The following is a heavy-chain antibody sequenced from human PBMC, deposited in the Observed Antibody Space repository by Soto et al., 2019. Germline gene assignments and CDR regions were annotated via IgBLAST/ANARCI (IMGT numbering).Heavy chain of an antibody. D-gene: IGHD7-27*01. V-gene: IGHV3-23*01. CDR2: IGGTDGDSDGVP. CDR3: VKRGRNWGAFDF. CDR1: GFILNNYA. J-gene: IGHJ3*01. Sequence: VQLLESGGDLVQPGGSLRLSCVASGFILNNYAMSWVRQAPGKGLEWVSTIGGTDGDSDGVPWYEDSVKGRLTISRDSSAKTLFLHMENLRAEDSALYYCVKRGRNWGAFDFWGQGTTVVVSS.